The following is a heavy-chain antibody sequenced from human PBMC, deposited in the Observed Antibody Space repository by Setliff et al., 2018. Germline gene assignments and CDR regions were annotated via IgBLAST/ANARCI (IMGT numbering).Heavy chain of an antibody. Sequence: TSETLSLTCTVSGGSISSYYWSWIRQPAGKGLEWIGHTYIGGSANYNPSLKSRVTMSIDTSKNQFSLKLNSVTAADMAVYYCAREQWPDPPGYYYMDVWAKGTTVTVSS. CDR1: GGSISSYY. CDR3: AREQWPDPPGYYYMDV. CDR2: TYIGGSA. D-gene: IGHD6-19*01. V-gene: IGHV4-4*07. J-gene: IGHJ6*03.